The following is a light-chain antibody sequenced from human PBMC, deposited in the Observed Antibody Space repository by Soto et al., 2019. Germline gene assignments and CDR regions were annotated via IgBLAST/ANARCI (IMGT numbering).Light chain of an antibody. J-gene: IGKJ1*01. V-gene: IGKV1-39*01. CDR3: QQSYSMPGT. CDR2: TAS. CDR1: QSIRFY. Sequence: DIQMPQSPSSLSASVGDRVTITCRASQSIRFYLNWYQQKPGEAPKLLIYTASNVQSGVPSRFSGSGSGTDFTLTISSLQPEDFATYYCQQSYSMPGTFGQGTKVDIK.